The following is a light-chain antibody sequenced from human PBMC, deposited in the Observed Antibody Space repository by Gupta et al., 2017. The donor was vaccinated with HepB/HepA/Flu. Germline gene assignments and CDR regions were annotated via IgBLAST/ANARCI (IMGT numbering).Light chain of an antibody. CDR1: QSLVHSDGHNY. Sequence: IVMTQSPLSLPVTPGEPASISCTSSQSLVHSDGHNYLEWYLQKPGQSPQLLIYLGSMRASGVPDRFSGSGSGKDFTLKSSRGEAEDVGVYYGMQDLEPWTFGQGTKVEIK. CDR3: MQDLEPWT. CDR2: LGS. V-gene: IGKV2-28*01. J-gene: IGKJ1*01.